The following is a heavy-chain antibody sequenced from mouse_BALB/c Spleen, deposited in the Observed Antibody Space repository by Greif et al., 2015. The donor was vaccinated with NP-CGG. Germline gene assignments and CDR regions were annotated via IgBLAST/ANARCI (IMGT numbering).Heavy chain of an antibody. V-gene: IGHV5-6*01. CDR3: ARLYYDYDVGYFDY. J-gene: IGHJ2*01. CDR2: ISSGGSYT. Sequence: EVKLVESGGDLVKPGGSLKLSCAASGFTFSSYGMSWVRQTPDKRLEWVATISSGGSYTYYPDSVKGRFTISRDNAKNTLFLQMSSLKFEDTAMYCCARLYYDYDVGYFDYWGQGTTLTVSS. CDR1: GFTFSSYG. D-gene: IGHD2-4*01.